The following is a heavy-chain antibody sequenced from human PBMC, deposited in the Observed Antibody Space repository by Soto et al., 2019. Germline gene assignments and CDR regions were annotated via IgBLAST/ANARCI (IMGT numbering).Heavy chain of an antibody. CDR2: ISTYNGNT. V-gene: IGHV1-18*01. CDR3: ASRSGTYPYYFDY. J-gene: IGHJ4*02. Sequence: ASVKVSCKVSGYTLTELSMHWMRQAPGQGLEWMGWISTYNGNTNYAQNLQGRVSMTTDTSTSTAYMELRSLRSDDTAVYYCASRSGTYPYYFDYWGQGTLVTVSS. CDR1: GYTLTELS. D-gene: IGHD1-26*01.